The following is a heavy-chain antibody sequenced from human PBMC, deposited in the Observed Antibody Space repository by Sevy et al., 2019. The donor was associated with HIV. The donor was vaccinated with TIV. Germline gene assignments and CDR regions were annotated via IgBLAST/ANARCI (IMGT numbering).Heavy chain of an antibody. CDR1: GFTFSTYP. D-gene: IGHD3-3*01. CDR2: IYYDGNNR. CDR3: AIDFWNANYMNNYY. J-gene: IGHJ4*02. Sequence: GGSLRLSCAASGFTFSTYPMHWVRQAPGRALEWVAYIYYDGNNRYYADSVKGRFTISRDNSQNTLYLQMNSLRSEDTAVYHCAIDFWNANYMNNYYWGQGALVTVSS. V-gene: IGHV3-30*02.